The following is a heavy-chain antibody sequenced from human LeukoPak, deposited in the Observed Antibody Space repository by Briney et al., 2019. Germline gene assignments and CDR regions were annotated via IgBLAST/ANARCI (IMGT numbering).Heavy chain of an antibody. V-gene: IGHV3-7*01. J-gene: IGHJ4*02. D-gene: IGHD3-10*01. CDR2: IKQDGSEK. CDR3: ARGLPPYGSGSYYNSDRRVFFDY. CDR1: GFTLSNYW. Sequence: GGSLRLSCAASGFTLSNYWMSWVRQAPGKGLEWVANIKQDGSEKYYVDSVKGRFTISRDNAKNSLYLQMNSLRAEDTAVYYCARGLPPYGSGSYYNSDRRVFFDYWGKGSLVTVSS.